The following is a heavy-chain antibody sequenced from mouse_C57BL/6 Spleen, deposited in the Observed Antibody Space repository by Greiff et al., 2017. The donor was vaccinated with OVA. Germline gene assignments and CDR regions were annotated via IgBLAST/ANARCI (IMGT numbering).Heavy chain of an antibody. CDR1: GFNIKDYY. CDR3: ALPTERYFDV. V-gene: IGHV14-2*01. D-gene: IGHD1-1*01. Sequence: VQLQQSGAELVKPGASVKLSCTASGFNIKDYYMHWVKQRTEQGLEWIGRIDPEDGETKYAPNFQGKATITADTSSNTAYLQLSSLTSEDTAVYYCALPTERYFDVWGTGTTVTVSS. J-gene: IGHJ1*03. CDR2: IDPEDGET.